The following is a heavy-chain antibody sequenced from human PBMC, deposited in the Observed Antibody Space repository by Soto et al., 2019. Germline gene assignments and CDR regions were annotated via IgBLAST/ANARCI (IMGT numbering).Heavy chain of an antibody. Sequence: GGSLRLSCAASGFTFSSYGMHWVRQAPGKGLEWVAVIWYDGSNKYYADSVKGRFTISRDNSKNTLYLQMNSLRAEDTAVYYCARDLANYYDFWSGFVDYWGQGTLVTVSS. CDR2: IWYDGSNK. CDR3: ARDLANYYDFWSGFVDY. J-gene: IGHJ4*02. V-gene: IGHV3-33*01. CDR1: GFTFSSYG. D-gene: IGHD3-3*01.